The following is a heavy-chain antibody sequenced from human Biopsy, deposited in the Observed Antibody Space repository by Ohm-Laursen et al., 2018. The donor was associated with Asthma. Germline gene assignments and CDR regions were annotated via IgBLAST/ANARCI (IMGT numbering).Heavy chain of an antibody. V-gene: IGHV3-30*01. D-gene: IGHD1-1*01. CDR2: ISKDASTQ. Sequence: SLRLSCAAFGFSFSNFAIHWVRRAPGKGLEWVGVISKDASTQDYADSVKGRFTMARDNSKNTLDLQMNSLREEDTAVYYCVRDGTDDAFDIWGQGTVVSVSS. CDR1: GFSFSNFA. CDR3: VRDGTDDAFDI. J-gene: IGHJ3*02.